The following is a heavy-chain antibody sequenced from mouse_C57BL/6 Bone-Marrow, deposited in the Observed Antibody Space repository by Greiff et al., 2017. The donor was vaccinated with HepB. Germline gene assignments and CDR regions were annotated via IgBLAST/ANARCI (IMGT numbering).Heavy chain of an antibody. V-gene: IGHV1-82*01. J-gene: IGHJ1*03. Sequence: QVQLQQSGPELVKPGASVKISCKASGYAFSSSWMNWLKQRPGKGLEWIGRIYPGDGDTNYNGKFKGKATLTADKSSSTAYMQLSSLTSEDSAVYFCARRGYHWYFDVWGTGTTVTVSS. CDR2: IYPGDGDT. D-gene: IGHD2-2*01. CDR3: ARRGYHWYFDV. CDR1: GYAFSSSW.